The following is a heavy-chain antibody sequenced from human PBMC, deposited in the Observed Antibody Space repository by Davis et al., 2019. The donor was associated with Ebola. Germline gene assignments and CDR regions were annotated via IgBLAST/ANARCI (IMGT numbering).Heavy chain of an antibody. Sequence: ASVKVSCKASGGTFSSYAISWVRQAPGQGLEWMGIINPSGGSTSYAQKFQGRVTMTRDTSTSTAYMELSSLRSEDTAVYYCARVPQPGSDYYYGMDVWGQGTTVTVSS. CDR3: ARVPQPGSDYYYGMDV. CDR2: INPSGGST. J-gene: IGHJ6*02. V-gene: IGHV1-46*01. CDR1: GGTFSSYA. D-gene: IGHD3-10*01.